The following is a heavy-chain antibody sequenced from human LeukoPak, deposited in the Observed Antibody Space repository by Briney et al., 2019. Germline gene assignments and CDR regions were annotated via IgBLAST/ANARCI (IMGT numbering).Heavy chain of an antibody. Sequence: GGSLRLSCAASGFSLTGAPMSWVRQAPGKGLEWVSSITSSGNYVYTADSMTGRFTTSRDNARNSLYLQMNSLRGDDTAVYYCARDMEFVEIFRRTPQYYYYMDVWGQGATVTVSS. CDR3: ARDMEFVEIFRRTPQYYYYMDV. V-gene: IGHV3-21*01. D-gene: IGHD3-9*01. CDR1: GFSLTGAP. J-gene: IGHJ6*03. CDR2: ITSSGNYV.